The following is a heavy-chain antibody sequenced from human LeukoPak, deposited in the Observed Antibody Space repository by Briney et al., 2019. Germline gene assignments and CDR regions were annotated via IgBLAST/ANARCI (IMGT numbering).Heavy chain of an antibody. CDR3: GRTNVTNLTYYYYYYMDV. V-gene: IGHV1-69*13. Sequence: ASVKVSCKASGGTFSSYAISWVRQAPGQGLEWMGGIIPIFGTANYAQKFQGRVTITADESTSTAYMELSSLRSEDTAVYYCGRTNVTNLTYYYYYYMDVWGKGTTVTVSS. J-gene: IGHJ6*03. CDR2: IIPIFGTA. CDR1: GGTFSSYA. D-gene: IGHD4-11*01.